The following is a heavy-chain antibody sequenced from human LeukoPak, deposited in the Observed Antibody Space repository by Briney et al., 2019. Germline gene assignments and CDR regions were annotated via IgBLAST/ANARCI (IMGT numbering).Heavy chain of an antibody. D-gene: IGHD5-12*01. CDR3: ARDGYSAYDRDLDH. V-gene: IGHV4-4*02. CDR2: ISHNGNT. J-gene: IGHJ4*02. CDR1: GASNSDTNW. Sequence: PSETLSLTCTISGASNSDTNWWTWVRPPPGKGLEWIGEISHNGNTNYSPSLKSRVTISVDKSKNQFSLRLDSVTAADTAVYYCARDGYSAYDRDLDHWGQGALVTVSS.